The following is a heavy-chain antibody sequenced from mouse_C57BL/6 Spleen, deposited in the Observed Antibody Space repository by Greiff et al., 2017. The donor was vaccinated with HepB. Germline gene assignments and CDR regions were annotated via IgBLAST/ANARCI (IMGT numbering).Heavy chain of an antibody. CDR2: ISYDGSN. CDR3: ARDYDGSSYWYFDF. Sequence: VQLKESGPGLVKPSQSLSLTCSVTGYSITSGYYWNWIRQFPGNKLEWMGYISYDGSNNYNPSLKNRISITRDTSKNQFFLKLNSVTTEDTATYYCARDYDGSSYWYFDFWGTGTTVTVSS. J-gene: IGHJ1*03. D-gene: IGHD1-1*01. V-gene: IGHV3-6*01. CDR1: GYSITSGYY.